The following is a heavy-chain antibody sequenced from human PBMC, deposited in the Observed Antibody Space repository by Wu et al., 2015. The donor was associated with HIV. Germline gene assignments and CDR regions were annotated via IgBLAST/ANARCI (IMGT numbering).Heavy chain of an antibody. V-gene: IGHV1-46*03. J-gene: IGHJ3*02. CDR1: GYTFRNYY. CDR2: INPSENRV. CDR3: ANRNRVGNMEAFDI. Sequence: QEQLVQSGAEMKKPGASVKVSCKASGYTFRNYYIHWLRQAPGQGLEWMGVINPSENRVSYAQSFQGRVTMTRDTSTNTVYMELRSLKSEDTAVYFCANRNRVGNMEAFDIWGQGTKVIVSS. D-gene: IGHD5-24*01.